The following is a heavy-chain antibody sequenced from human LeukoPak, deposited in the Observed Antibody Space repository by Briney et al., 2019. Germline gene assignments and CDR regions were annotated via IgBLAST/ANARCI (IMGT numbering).Heavy chain of an antibody. CDR3: ARDLVGATWDYFDY. Sequence: PGGSLRLSCAASGFTFSSYAMSWVRQAPGKGLEWMAVISYDGSNYYYADSVKGRFTISRDNSKNTLYLQVNSLRAEDTAVFYCARDLVGATWDYFDYWGQGTLVTVSS. CDR1: GFTFSSYA. V-gene: IGHV3-30-3*01. D-gene: IGHD1-26*01. J-gene: IGHJ4*02. CDR2: ISYDGSNY.